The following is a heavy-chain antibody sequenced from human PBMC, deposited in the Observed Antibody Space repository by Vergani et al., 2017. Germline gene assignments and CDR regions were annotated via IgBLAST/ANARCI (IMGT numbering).Heavy chain of an antibody. D-gene: IGHD3-9*01. CDR3: AGEQYVDWVNWFDP. J-gene: IGHJ5*02. V-gene: IGHV1-8*02. CDR1: GYTFTSYD. Sequence: QVQLVQSGAEVKKPGASVKVSCKASGYTFTSYDINWVRQATGQGLEWMGWMNPNSGNTGYAQKFQGRVTITRNTTIRTAYMELSSLRPEDTAVYYCAGEQYVDWVNWFDPWGQGTLVTVSS. CDR2: MNPNSGNT.